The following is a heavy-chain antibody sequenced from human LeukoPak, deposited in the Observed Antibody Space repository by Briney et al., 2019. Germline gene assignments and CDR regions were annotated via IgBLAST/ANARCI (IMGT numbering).Heavy chain of an antibody. CDR2: IRYDGSNK. V-gene: IGHV3-30*02. Sequence: PGGSLRLSCAASGFTFSSYGMHWVRQAPGKGLEWVAFIRYDGSNKYYADSVKGRFTISRDNSKSTLYLQMNSLRAEDTAVYYCAKDTYSSSWYHGWFDPWGQGTLVTVSS. CDR1: GFTFSSYG. J-gene: IGHJ5*02. D-gene: IGHD6-13*01. CDR3: AKDTYSSSWYHGWFDP.